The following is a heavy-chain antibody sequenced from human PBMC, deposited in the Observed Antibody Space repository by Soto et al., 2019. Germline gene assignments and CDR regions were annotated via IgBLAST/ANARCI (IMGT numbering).Heavy chain of an antibody. Sequence: GASVKVCCKASGYTFTSYGISWVRQAPGQGLEWMGWISAYNGNTNYAQKLQGRVTMTTDTSTSTAYMELGSLRSDDTAVYYCARLYSLSYYYYYYYMDVWGKGTTVTVSS. D-gene: IGHD4-4*01. CDR2: ISAYNGNT. J-gene: IGHJ6*03. CDR1: GYTFTSYG. V-gene: IGHV1-18*01. CDR3: ARLYSLSYYYYYYYMDV.